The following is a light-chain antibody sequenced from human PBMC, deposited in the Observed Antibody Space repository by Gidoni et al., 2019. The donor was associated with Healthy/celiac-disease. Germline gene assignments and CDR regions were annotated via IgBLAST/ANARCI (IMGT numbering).Light chain of an antibody. CDR1: SSNIGSNT. CDR3: AAWDDSLNGLV. Sequence: QSLLTQPPSASGTPGQRATISCSGSSSNIGSNTVNWYQQLPGTAPKLLIYSNNQRPSGVPDRFSGSKSGTSASLAISGLQSEDEADYYCAAWDDSLNGLVFGGGTKLTVL. CDR2: SNN. V-gene: IGLV1-44*01. J-gene: IGLJ2*01.